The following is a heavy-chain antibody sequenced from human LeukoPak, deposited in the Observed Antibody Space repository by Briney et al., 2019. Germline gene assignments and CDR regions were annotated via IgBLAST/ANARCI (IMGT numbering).Heavy chain of an antibody. D-gene: IGHD3-22*01. Sequence: PGRSLRLSCAVSGFTFSSYGMHWVRQAPGKGLEWVAVISYDGSNKYYADSVKGRFTISRDNAKNSLYLQMNSLRAEDTALYYCAKDEESYYDSSGYYISWGQGTLVTVSS. CDR1: GFTFSSYG. V-gene: IGHV3-30*18. CDR3: AKDEESYYDSSGYYIS. J-gene: IGHJ5*02. CDR2: ISYDGSNK.